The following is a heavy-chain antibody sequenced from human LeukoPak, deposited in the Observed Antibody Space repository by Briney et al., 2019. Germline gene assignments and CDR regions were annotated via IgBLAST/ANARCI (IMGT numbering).Heavy chain of an antibody. CDR1: GFTFSSYE. J-gene: IGHJ4*02. Sequence: GGSLRLSCAASGFTFSSYEMNWVRQAPGKGLEWVSYISSSGSTIYYADSVKGRFTISRDNAKNSLYLQMNSLRAEDTAVYYCATDWERPRVGAYWGQGTLVTVSS. CDR3: ATDWERPRVGAY. CDR2: ISSSGSTI. D-gene: IGHD1-26*01. V-gene: IGHV3-48*03.